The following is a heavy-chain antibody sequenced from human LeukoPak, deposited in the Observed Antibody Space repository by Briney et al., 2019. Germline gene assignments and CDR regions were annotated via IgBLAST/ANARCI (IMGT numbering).Heavy chain of an antibody. Sequence: GASVKVSCKAPGYTFTGYYMHWVRQAPGQGLEWMGWINPNSGGTNYAQKFQGRVTMTRDTSISTAYMELSRLRSDDTAVYYCARDTRWLQLVGAFDIWGQGTMVTVSS. CDR1: GYTFTGYY. CDR2: INPNSGGT. D-gene: IGHD5-24*01. CDR3: ARDTRWLQLVGAFDI. J-gene: IGHJ3*02. V-gene: IGHV1-2*02.